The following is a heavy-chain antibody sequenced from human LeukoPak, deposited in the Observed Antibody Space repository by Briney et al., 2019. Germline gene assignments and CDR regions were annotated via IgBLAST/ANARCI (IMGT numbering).Heavy chain of an antibody. CDR2: TYYRSKWYN. J-gene: IGHJ3*02. CDR3: AKSWGQWLAADAFDI. Sequence: SQTLSLTCAISGDSVSSNSAAWNWIRQSPSRGLEWLGRTYYRSKWYNDYAVSVKSRITINPATSKNQFSLQLNSVTPEDTAVYYCAKSWGQWLAADAFDIWGQGTMVTVSS. V-gene: IGHV6-1*01. D-gene: IGHD6-19*01. CDR1: GDSVSSNSAA.